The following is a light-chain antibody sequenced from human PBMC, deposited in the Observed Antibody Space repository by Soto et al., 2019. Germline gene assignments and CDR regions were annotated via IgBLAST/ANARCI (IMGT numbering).Light chain of an antibody. V-gene: IGLV1-40*01. J-gene: IGLJ2*01. CDR2: VNT. CDR1: GSNIGAGFD. CDR3: QSYDTGLSGPVV. Sequence: QSVLTQPPSLSGAPGQNIIISCTGGGSNIGAGFDVHWYQQLPGTAPKLLIYVNTNRPSGVPDRFSGSKSGTSASLVITGRQADDEADYYCQSYDTGLSGPVVFGGGTKLTVL.